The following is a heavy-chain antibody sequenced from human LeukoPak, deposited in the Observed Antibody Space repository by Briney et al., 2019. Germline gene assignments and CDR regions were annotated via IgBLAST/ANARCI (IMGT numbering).Heavy chain of an antibody. CDR2: IIPILGIA. D-gene: IGHD2-2*01. J-gene: IGHJ4*02. V-gene: IGHV1-69*04. CDR1: GGTFSSYA. CDR3: ARDSAGYCSSTSCQHVDY. Sequence: ASVKVSCKASGGTFSSYAISWVRQAPGQGLEWMGRIIPILGIANYAQKFQGRVTITADKSTSTAYMELSSLRSEDTAVYYCARDSAGYCSSTSCQHVDYWGQGTLVTVSS.